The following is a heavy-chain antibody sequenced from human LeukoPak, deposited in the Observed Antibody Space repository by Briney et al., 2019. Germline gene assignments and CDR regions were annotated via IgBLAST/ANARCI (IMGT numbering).Heavy chain of an antibody. V-gene: IGHV3-53*01. CDR3: ARDSYGDANFDS. CDR1: GLIVNTNY. D-gene: IGHD4-17*01. J-gene: IGHJ4*02. CDR2: IYADGNT. Sequence: PGGSLRLSCAASGLIVNTNYMTWVRQAPGRGLEWVSFIYADGNTYYADSVKGRFTISRDISKNAVYLQMNSLRAEDTAVYYCARDSYGDANFDSWGQGTLVTVSS.